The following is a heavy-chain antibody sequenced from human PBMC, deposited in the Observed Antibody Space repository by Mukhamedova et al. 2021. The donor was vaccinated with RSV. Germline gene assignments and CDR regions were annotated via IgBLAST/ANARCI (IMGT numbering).Heavy chain of an antibody. J-gene: IGHJ4*02. D-gene: IGHD4-23*01. V-gene: IGHV3-21*01. CDR2: ISASGNYK. CDR3: ARDMRVVTTQPYNFDY. Sequence: GLEWVSFISASGNYKYYADSVKGRFTISRDNDKKSLDLQMSSLTAEDTGVYYCARDMRVVTTQPYNFDYWGQGIQVTVSS.